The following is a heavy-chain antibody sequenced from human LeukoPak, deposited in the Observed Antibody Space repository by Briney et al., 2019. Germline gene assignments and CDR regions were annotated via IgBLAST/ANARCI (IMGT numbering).Heavy chain of an antibody. CDR2: ISIDGSTT. D-gene: IGHD3-22*01. Sequence: PGGSLRLSCAASGFTFSNFWIHWVRQAPGKGLVWVSRISIDGSTTNYAGSVKGRFTISRDNAKNTVSLQMNGLSVEDTAVYYCARVRTTYSYDTTGYSFDNWGQGTLVTVSS. J-gene: IGHJ4*02. CDR3: ARVRTTYSYDTTGYSFDN. V-gene: IGHV3-74*01. CDR1: GFTFSNFW.